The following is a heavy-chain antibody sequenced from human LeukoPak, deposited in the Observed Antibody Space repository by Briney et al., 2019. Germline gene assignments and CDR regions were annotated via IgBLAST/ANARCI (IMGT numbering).Heavy chain of an antibody. CDR3: ASQVGLERRYYYYYMDV. CDR1: GGSISDYY. Sequence: PSETLSLTCAVYGGSISDYYWSWIRQPPGKGLEWIGEINHSGSTNYNPSLKSRVTISLDTSKNQFSLKLSSVTAADTAVYYCASQVGLERRYYYYYMDVWDKGTTVTVSS. CDR2: INHSGST. V-gene: IGHV4-34*01. D-gene: IGHD1-1*01. J-gene: IGHJ6*03.